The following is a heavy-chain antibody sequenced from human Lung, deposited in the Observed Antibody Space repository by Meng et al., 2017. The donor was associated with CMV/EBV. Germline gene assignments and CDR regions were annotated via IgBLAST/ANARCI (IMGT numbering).Heavy chain of an antibody. V-gene: IGHV4-4*02. CDR2: IPHRGSS. CDR3: LRRSGGSV. CDR1: GDSIPNHNW. Sequence: QGRLRTPGPARAKPSDTLSLPCAVSGDSIPNHNWWAWVRQPPGKGLEWIGEIPHRGSSAYNPSLKSRVSMSIDKSKNQFSLKLTSVTAADTAVYHCLRRSGGSVWGQGTLVTVSS. J-gene: IGHJ1*01. D-gene: IGHD3-10*01.